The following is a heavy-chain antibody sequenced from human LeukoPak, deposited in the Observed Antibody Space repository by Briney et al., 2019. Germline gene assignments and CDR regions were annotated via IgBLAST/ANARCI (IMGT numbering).Heavy chain of an antibody. J-gene: IGHJ5*02. Sequence: GGSLRLSCAASGFTFSSYSMNWVRQAPGKGLEWVSYISSSSSTIYYADSVKGRFTISRDNAKNSLYLQMNSLRAEDTAVYYCAREPGVLAVAGTGTWFDPWAREPWSPSPQ. D-gene: IGHD6-19*01. CDR2: ISSSSSTI. CDR3: AREPGVLAVAGTGTWFDP. V-gene: IGHV3-48*04. CDR1: GFTFSSYS.